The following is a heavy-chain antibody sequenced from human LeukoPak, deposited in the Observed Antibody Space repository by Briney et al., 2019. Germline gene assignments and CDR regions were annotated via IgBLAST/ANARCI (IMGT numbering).Heavy chain of an antibody. CDR3: ARVGGNFDKRPYYYYYMDV. V-gene: IGHV4-61*02. Sequence: SETLSLTCTVSGGSISSGSYYWSWIRQPAGKGLEWIVRIYTSGSTNYNPSLKSRVTISVDTSKNQFSLKLSSVTAADTAVYYCARVGGNFDKRPYYYYYMDVWGKGTTVTVSS. D-gene: IGHD4-23*01. CDR1: GGSISSGSYY. J-gene: IGHJ6*03. CDR2: IYTSGST.